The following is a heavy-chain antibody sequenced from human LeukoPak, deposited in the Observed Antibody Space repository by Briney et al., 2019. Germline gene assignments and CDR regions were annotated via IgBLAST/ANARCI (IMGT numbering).Heavy chain of an antibody. V-gene: IGHV3-23*01. CDR2: IVGGGGST. J-gene: IGHJ4*02. D-gene: IGHD3-3*01. Sequence: GGSLRLSCAASGFTFSGYAMSWVRQAPGKGLEWVSTIVGGGGSTYNADSVKGRFTISRDNSKITLYLQMNSLRAEDTAVYYGAKANDFWSGYSNYWGQGTLVTVSS. CDR1: GFTFSGYA. CDR3: AKANDFWSGYSNY.